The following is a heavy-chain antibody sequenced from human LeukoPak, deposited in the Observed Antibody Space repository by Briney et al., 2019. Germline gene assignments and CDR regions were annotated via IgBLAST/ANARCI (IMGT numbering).Heavy chain of an antibody. D-gene: IGHD2-2*01. Sequence: PGGSLTLSCAASGLTFSSYSMNWIRQAPGKGLEWVSSISSSSSYIYYADSVKGRFTISRDNAKKLLYLQMNSMTADDAAVYSSARDYRAPFYCSSTSCYVTPRAENYYYGMDVWGQGNTVTVSS. V-gene: IGHV3-21*01. J-gene: IGHJ6*02. CDR2: ISSSSSYI. CDR1: GLTFSSYS. CDR3: ARDYRAPFYCSSTSCYVTPRAENYYYGMDV.